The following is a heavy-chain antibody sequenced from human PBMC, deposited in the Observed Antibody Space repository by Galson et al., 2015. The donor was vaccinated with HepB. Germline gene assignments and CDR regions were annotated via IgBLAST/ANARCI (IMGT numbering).Heavy chain of an antibody. CDR3: ARQAITMMPDAFDI. CDR1: GYTFTGYY. D-gene: IGHD3-22*01. CDR2: INPNSGGT. V-gene: IGHV1-2*02. J-gene: IGHJ3*02. Sequence: SVKVSCKASGYTFTGYYMHWVRQAPGQGLEWMGWINPNSGGTNYAQKFQGRVTMTRDTSISKAYMELSRLRSDDTAVYYCARQAITMMPDAFDIWGQGTMVTVSS.